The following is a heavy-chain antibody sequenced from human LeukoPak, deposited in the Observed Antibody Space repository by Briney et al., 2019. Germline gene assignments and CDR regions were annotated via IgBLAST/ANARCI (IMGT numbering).Heavy chain of an antibody. J-gene: IGHJ4*02. CDR3: ARQIVLMVYAIRYFDY. Sequence: SETLSLTCTVSGGSISSSSYYWGWTRQPPGKGLEWIGSIYYSGSTYYNPSLKSRVTISVDTSKNQFSLKLSSVTAADTAVYYCARQIVLMVYAIRYFDYWGQGTLVTVSS. D-gene: IGHD2-8*01. CDR1: GGSISSSSYY. CDR2: IYYSGST. V-gene: IGHV4-39*01.